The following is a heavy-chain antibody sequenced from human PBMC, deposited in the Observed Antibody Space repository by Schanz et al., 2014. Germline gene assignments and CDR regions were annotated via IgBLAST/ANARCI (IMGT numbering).Heavy chain of an antibody. CDR2: VIPILGVT. CDR3: ASSGAGYSSSWDFDY. CDR1: RSTFSSYT. J-gene: IGHJ4*02. Sequence: QVQLVQSGAEVKKPGSSVKVSCKASRSTFSSYTISWVRQAPGQGLEWMGRVIPILGVTHYAQKFQGRVTITADKSTTTAYMELNSLNSDDTAVYYCASSGAGYSSSWDFDYWGQGTLVTVSS. D-gene: IGHD6-13*01. V-gene: IGHV1-69*02.